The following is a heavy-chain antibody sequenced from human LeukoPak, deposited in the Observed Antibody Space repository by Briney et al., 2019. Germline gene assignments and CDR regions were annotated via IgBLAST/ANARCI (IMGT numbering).Heavy chain of an antibody. CDR2: ISSSGITI. D-gene: IGHD6-13*01. V-gene: IGHV3-48*03. CDR3: AREGQNRSSWYFDY. Sequence: SGGSLRLSCAASGFTFRTYEMNWVRQAPGKGLEWFSYISSSGITIYYADSVKGRFTISRDNAKNSLYLQMNSLRADDTAVYYCAREGQNRSSWYFDYWGQGTLVTVSS. CDR1: GFTFRTYE. J-gene: IGHJ4*02.